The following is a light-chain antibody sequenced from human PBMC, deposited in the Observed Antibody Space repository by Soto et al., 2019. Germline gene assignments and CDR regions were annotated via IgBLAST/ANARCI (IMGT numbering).Light chain of an antibody. CDR1: QSLLHSDGYIY. CDR2: LGS. Sequence: DIVMTQSPLSLPVTPGEPASISCRSSQSLLHSDGYIYLDWYLQKPGQSPQLLIYLGSNRASGVPDRFRGSESVTAFTLRISKAQAVDVGVYYCMQTLQTPPCTFGQGTKLEIK. CDR3: MQTLQTPPCT. J-gene: IGKJ2*02. V-gene: IGKV2-28*01.